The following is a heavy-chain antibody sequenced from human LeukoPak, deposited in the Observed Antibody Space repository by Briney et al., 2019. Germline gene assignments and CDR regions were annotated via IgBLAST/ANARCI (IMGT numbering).Heavy chain of an antibody. CDR1: GFTFSSYS. D-gene: IGHD4-23*01. Sequence: PGRSLSLSWAASGFTFSSYSMNWVRQAPGKGLEWVSSISSSSSYIYYADSVKGRFTISRDNAKNSLYLQMNSLRAEDTAVYYCARDNGGKRALYYFDYWGQGTLVTVSS. CDR3: ARDNGGKRALYYFDY. V-gene: IGHV3-21*01. J-gene: IGHJ4*02. CDR2: ISSSSSYI.